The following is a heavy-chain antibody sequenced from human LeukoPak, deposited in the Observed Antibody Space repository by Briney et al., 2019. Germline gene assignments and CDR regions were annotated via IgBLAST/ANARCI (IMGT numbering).Heavy chain of an antibody. CDR2: ISYDGSNK. D-gene: IGHD3-10*01. J-gene: IGHJ3*02. CDR3: ARDMWFGELWSAFDI. CDR1: GFTFSSYA. Sequence: GGSLRLSCAASGFTFSSYAMHWVRQAPGKGLGWVAVISYDGSNKYYADSVKGRFTISRDNSKNTLYLQMNSLRAEDTAVYYCARDMWFGELWSAFDIWGQGTMVTVSS. V-gene: IGHV3-30-3*01.